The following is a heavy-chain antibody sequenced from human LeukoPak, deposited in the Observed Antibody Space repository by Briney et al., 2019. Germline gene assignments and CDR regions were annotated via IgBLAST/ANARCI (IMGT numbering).Heavy chain of an antibody. CDR2: IYYSGST. V-gene: IGHV4-59*01. Sequence: SETLSLTCTVSGGSISSYYWSWIRQPPGKGLEWIGYIYYSGSTNYNPSLKSRVTISVDTSKNQFSLKLSSVTAADTAVYYCARGVGYGANFDYWGQGTLVTVSS. D-gene: IGHD4-17*01. CDR3: ARGVGYGANFDY. CDR1: GGSISSYY. J-gene: IGHJ4*02.